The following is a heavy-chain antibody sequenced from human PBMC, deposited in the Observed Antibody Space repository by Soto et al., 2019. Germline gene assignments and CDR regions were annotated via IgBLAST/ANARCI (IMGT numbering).Heavy chain of an antibody. Sequence: GGSLRLSCAASGLTFSSYAMSWVRQAPGKGLEWVSAISGSGGSTYYADSVKGRFTISRDNSKNTLYLQMNSLRAEDTAVYYCAKTFIGRAAAGMIPGYWGQGTLVTVS. J-gene: IGHJ4*02. D-gene: IGHD6-13*01. CDR1: GLTFSSYA. CDR3: AKTFIGRAAAGMIPGY. CDR2: ISGSGGST. V-gene: IGHV3-23*01.